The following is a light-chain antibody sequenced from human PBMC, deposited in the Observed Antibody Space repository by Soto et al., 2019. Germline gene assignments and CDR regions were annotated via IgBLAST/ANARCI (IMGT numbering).Light chain of an antibody. J-gene: IGKJ2*01. Sequence: EIVMTQSPATLSVSPGERATLSCRASQSVSSNLAWYQQKPGHAPRLLIYGASTRSTGIPARFSGSGSGTEFTLTISSLQSEDVAVYYCQQYNNWPPYSCGQGTKLEIK. V-gene: IGKV3-15*01. CDR2: GAS. CDR3: QQYNNWPPYS. CDR1: QSVSSN.